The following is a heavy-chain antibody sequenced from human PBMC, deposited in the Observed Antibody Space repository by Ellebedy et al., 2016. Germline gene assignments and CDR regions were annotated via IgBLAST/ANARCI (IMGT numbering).Heavy chain of an antibody. V-gene: IGHV4-31*03. J-gene: IGHJ4*02. CDR3: ARDQGDSSGYALDY. CDR1: GGSISSGGYY. CDR2: IYYSGST. Sequence: SETLSLTCTVSGGSISSGGYYWSWIRQHPGKGLEWIGYIYYSGSTYYNPSLKSRVTISVDTSKNQFSLKLSSVTAADTAVYYCARDQGDSSGYALDYWGQGTLVTVSS. D-gene: IGHD3-22*01.